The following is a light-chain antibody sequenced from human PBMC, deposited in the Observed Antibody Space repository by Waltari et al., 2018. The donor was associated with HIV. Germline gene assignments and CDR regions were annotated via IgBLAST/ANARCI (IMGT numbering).Light chain of an antibody. CDR1: KLGDKY. Sequence: SYELTQPPSVSVSPGQTASITCSGDKLGDKYACWYQQKPGQSPVLVIYQDNKRPSGIPDRFSGSNSGNTATLTISGTQAMDEADYFCQAWDSSTVVFGGGTKLTVL. J-gene: IGLJ2*01. CDR3: QAWDSSTVV. CDR2: QDN. V-gene: IGLV3-1*01.